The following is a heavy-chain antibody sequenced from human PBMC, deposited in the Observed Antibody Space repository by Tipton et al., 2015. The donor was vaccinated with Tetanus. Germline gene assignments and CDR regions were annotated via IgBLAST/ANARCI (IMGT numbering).Heavy chain of an antibody. D-gene: IGHD2-2*01. CDR1: GDSVSGYY. CDR3: AREVPAAGHFDS. J-gene: IGHJ4*02. V-gene: IGHV4-59*02. Sequence: TLSLTCTVSGDSVSGYYWSWIRQPPRKGLEWIGYVYYTGSTNHNPSLKSRVTISVDTSKNQFSLKLSSVTAADTAIYYCAREVPAAGHFDSWGQGTLVTVSS. CDR2: VYYTGST.